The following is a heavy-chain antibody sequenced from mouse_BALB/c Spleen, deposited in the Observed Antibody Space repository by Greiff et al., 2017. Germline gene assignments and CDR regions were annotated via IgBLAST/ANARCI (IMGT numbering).Heavy chain of an antibody. CDR2: IRNKANGYTT. D-gene: IGHD2-3*01. V-gene: IGHV7-3*02. Sequence: EVNVVESGGGLVQPGGSLRLSCATSGFTFTDYYMSWVRQPPGKALEWLGFIRNKANGYTTEYSASVKGRFTISRDNSQSILYLQMNTLRAEDSATYYCARDAPMIPYAMDYWGQGTSVTVSS. CDR3: ARDAPMIPYAMDY. J-gene: IGHJ4*01. CDR1: GFTFTDYY.